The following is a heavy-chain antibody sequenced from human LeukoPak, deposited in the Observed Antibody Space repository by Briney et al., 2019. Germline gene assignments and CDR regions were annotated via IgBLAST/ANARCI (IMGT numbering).Heavy chain of an antibody. Sequence: PSETLSLTCTISGDSTNTYFWSWIRQPPGKGLEWIGYIYYTGTTNYNPSLKSRVTISVDTSKNQFSLKLSSVTAADTAVYYCARGLSAAPPGRYWGQGTLVTVSS. V-gene: IGHV4-59*12. CDR3: ARGLSAAPPGRY. J-gene: IGHJ4*02. CDR2: IYYTGTT. CDR1: GDSTNTYF. D-gene: IGHD6-13*01.